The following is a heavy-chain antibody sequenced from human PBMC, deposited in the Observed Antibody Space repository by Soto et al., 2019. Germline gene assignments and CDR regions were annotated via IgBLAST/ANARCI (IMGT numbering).Heavy chain of an antibody. D-gene: IGHD3-22*01. CDR1: GFTFSSYA. CDR3: AKDRGFGRYYDSSGYFFPHQCGEFDY. V-gene: IGHV3-23*01. J-gene: IGHJ4*02. Sequence: GGSLRLSCAASGFTFSSYAMSWVRQAPGKGLEWVSAISGSGGSTYYADSVKGRFTISRDNSKNTLYLQMNSLRAEDTAVYYCAKDRGFGRYYDSSGYFFPHQCGEFDYWGQGTLVTVSS. CDR2: ISGSGGST.